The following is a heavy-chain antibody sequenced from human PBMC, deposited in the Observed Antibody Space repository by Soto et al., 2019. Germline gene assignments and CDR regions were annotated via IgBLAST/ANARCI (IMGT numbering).Heavy chain of an antibody. D-gene: IGHD6-19*01. CDR1: GGSINNHY. J-gene: IGHJ4*02. CDR3: TKKYSSGWDHFDY. V-gene: IGHV4-59*08. CDR2: IYYTGST. Sequence: SETLSLTCTVSGGSINNHYWSWIRQPPGKGLEWIGYIYYTGSTNYNPSLKSRVTISVDTSKNQFSLKLSSLTSSYTAVYYCTKKYSSGWDHFDYWGQGTLVTVSS.